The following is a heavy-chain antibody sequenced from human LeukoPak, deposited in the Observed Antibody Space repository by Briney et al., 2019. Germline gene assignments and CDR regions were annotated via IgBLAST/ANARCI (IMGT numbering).Heavy chain of an antibody. J-gene: IGHJ4*02. CDR3: ARSYSSSTEFDY. CDR2: INHSGST. CDR1: GGSFSGYY. D-gene: IGHD6-6*01. V-gene: IGHV4-34*01. Sequence: PSETLSLTCAVYGGSFSGYYWSWIRQPPGKGLEWIGEINHSGSTYYNPSLKSRVTISVDTSKNQFSLKLSSVTAADTAVYYCARSYSSSTEFDYWGQGTLVTVSS.